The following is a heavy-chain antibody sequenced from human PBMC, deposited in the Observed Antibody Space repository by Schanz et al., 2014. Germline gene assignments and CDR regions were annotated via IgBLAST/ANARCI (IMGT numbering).Heavy chain of an antibody. CDR2: IKSDGSST. CDR3: ARDHTTESYYSAGPPIDY. Sequence: VQLVESGGGLVKPGGSLRLSCAASGFTFSDYYINWIRQAPGKGLVWVSRIKSDGSSTSYADSVKGRFTISRDNAKNTLYLQMNSLRAEDTAVYYCARDHTTESYYSAGPPIDYWGQGTLLTVSS. V-gene: IGHV3-74*02. D-gene: IGHD1-26*01. J-gene: IGHJ4*02. CDR1: GFTFSDYY.